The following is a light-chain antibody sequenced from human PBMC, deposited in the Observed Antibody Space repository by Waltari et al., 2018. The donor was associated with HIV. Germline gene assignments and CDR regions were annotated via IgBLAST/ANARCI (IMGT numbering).Light chain of an antibody. CDR3: HQYDSSPQT. CDR1: QSIRPTY. Sequence: EIVLTQSPGTLPLSPGERATLPSRASQSIRPTYFTWDQQQPGQAPRLLIYGASNRAIGTPDRFSGSGSETDFTLTISRLVPEDFAVYFCHQYDSSPQTFGQGTKLEIK. J-gene: IGKJ2*01. V-gene: IGKV3-20*01. CDR2: GAS.